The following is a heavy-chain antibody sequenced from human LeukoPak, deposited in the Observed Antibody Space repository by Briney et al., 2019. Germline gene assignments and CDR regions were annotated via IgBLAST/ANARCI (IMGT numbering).Heavy chain of an antibody. CDR1: GYTFTGYY. CDR2: INPNSGGT. CDR3: ARDMRRDGYTVQGY. V-gene: IGHV1-2*06. J-gene: IGHJ4*02. D-gene: IGHD5-24*01. Sequence: ASVKISCKASGYTFTGYYMHWVRQAPGQGLEWMGRINPNSGGTNYAQKFQGRVTMTRDTSISTAYMELSRLRSDDTAVYYCARDMRRDGYTVQGYWGQGTLVTVSS.